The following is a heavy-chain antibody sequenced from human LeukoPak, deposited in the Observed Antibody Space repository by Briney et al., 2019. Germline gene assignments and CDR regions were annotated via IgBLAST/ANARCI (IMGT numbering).Heavy chain of an antibody. V-gene: IGHV3-21*04. CDR2: ISSSSSYI. Sequence: GGSLRLSCAASGFTFSSYSMNWVRQAPGKGLEWVSSISSSSSYIYYADSVKGRFTISRDNAKNSLYLQMNSLRAEDTAVYYCAKSPVYYDSSGYYYWGAFDMWGQGTTVTVSS. CDR1: GFTFSSYS. D-gene: IGHD3-22*01. CDR3: AKSPVYYDSSGYYYWGAFDM. J-gene: IGHJ3*02.